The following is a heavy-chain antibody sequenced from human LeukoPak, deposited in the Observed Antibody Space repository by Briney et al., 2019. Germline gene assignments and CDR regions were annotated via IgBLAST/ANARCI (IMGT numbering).Heavy chain of an antibody. D-gene: IGHD4-17*01. V-gene: IGHV5-51*01. Sequence: GESLKISCKGSGYSFTSYWIGWVRQMPGKGLEWMGIIYPGDSDTGYSPSFQGQVTISADKSISTAYLQWSSLKASDTAMYYCAIPPTVTTSSTFYDYWGQGTLVTVSS. CDR1: GYSFTSYW. J-gene: IGHJ4*02. CDR3: AIPPTVTTSSTFYDY. CDR2: IYPGDSDT.